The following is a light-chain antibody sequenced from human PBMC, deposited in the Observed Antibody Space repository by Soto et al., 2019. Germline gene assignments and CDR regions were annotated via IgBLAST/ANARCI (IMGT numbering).Light chain of an antibody. Sequence: QSALTQPASVSGSPGQSITISCTGTSSDVGAYNYVSWYQHYPGRAPKLMIYDVSNRPSGVSERFSGSKSGSTASLTISGLQAEDESDYYCSSYTSSNTVLFGGGTKLTVL. J-gene: IGLJ2*01. CDR1: SSDVGAYNY. V-gene: IGLV2-14*03. CDR2: DVS. CDR3: SSYTSSNTVL.